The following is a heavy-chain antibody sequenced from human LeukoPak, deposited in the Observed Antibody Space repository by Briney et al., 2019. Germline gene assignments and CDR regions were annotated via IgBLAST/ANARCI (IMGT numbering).Heavy chain of an antibody. CDR1: GGSIRNYY. Sequence: SETLSLTCTVSGGSIRNYYWSWVRQPPGKGLEWIGYIYYTGQTNYNPSLKSRVTMSVDTSKNQFSLKLSSVTAADTAVYYCARDLANYDFWSDIIGGYFDYWGQGTLVTVSS. D-gene: IGHD3-3*01. CDR2: IYYTGQT. J-gene: IGHJ4*02. CDR3: ARDLANYDFWSDIIGGYFDY. V-gene: IGHV4-59*12.